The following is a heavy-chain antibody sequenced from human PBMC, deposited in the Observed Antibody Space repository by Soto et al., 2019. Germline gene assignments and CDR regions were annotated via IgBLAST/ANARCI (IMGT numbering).Heavy chain of an antibody. CDR2: INPNSGGT. D-gene: IGHD7-27*01. CDR3: ARAVLTGDREPFDY. Sequence: ASVKVSCKASGYTFTGYYMHWVRQAPGQGLEWMGWINPNSGGTNYAQKFQGWVTMTRDTSISTAYMELSRLRSDDTAVYYCARAVLTGDREPFDYWGQGTLVTVSS. J-gene: IGHJ4*02. CDR1: GYTFTGYY. V-gene: IGHV1-2*04.